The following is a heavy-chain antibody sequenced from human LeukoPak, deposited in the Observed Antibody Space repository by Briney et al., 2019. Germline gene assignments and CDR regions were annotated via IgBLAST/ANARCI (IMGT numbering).Heavy chain of an antibody. D-gene: IGHD6-13*01. CDR3: AKDRRSWYGVSDFDY. CDR1: GFTFSSYA. CDR2: ISGSGGST. V-gene: IGHV3-23*01. Sequence: GGSLRLSCAASGFTFSSYAMSWVRQAPGKGLEWVSGISGSGGSTYNAESVEGRFTISRDNSKNTLYLQMNSLRAEDTAVYYCAKDRRSWYGVSDFDYWGQGTLVTVSS. J-gene: IGHJ4*02.